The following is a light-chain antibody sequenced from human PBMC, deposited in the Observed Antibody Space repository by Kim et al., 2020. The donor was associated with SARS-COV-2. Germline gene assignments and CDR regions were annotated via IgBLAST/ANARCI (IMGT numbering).Light chain of an antibody. CDR2: GAS. J-gene: IGKJ4*01. V-gene: IGKV3-20*01. CDR1: ESVDSSQ. CDR3: QQYATSPFS. Sequence: EIVLTQSPGTLSLSPGERGTLSCRASESVDSSQFTWYQQKPGQAPRLLIYGASTRAAGIPERFSGSGSGTRFTLTISRLEPEDFAVYYCQQYATSPFSFGGGTKVDIK.